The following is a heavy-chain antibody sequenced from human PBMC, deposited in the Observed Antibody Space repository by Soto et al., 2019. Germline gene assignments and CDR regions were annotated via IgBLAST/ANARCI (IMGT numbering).Heavy chain of an antibody. J-gene: IGHJ4*02. CDR2: IYYSGST. CDR1: GGSISSYY. V-gene: IGHV4-59*01. D-gene: IGHD6-19*01. Sequence: SETLSLTCTVSGGSISSYYWSWIRQPPGKGLEWIGYIYYSGSTNYNPSLKSRVTISVDTSKNQFSLKLSSVTAADTAVYYCARAMYSSGSLLWGQGTLVTVSS. CDR3: ARAMYSSGSLL.